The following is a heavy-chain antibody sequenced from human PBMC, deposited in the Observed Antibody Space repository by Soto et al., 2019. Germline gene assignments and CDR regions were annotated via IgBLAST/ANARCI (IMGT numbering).Heavy chain of an antibody. J-gene: IGHJ5*02. CDR2: IKVDGSAK. CDR3: ARVHSTSPNWFDP. Sequence: EVQLVESGGGLVQPGGSLRLSCAASGFTFSNYWMSWVRQAPGKGLEWVANIKVDGSAKYYVDSVKGRFTISRDNAKNSLYLQMNSLRGEDTAVYYCARVHSTSPNWFDPWGQGTLVTVSS. D-gene: IGHD6-6*01. V-gene: IGHV3-7*03. CDR1: GFTFSNYW.